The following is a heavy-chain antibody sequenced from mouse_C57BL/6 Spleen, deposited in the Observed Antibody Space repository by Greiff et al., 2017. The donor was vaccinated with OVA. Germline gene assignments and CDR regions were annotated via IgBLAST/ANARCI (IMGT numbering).Heavy chain of an antibody. CDR2: IYPRSGNT. D-gene: IGHD2-3*01. CDR1: GYTFTSYG. Sequence: VKVVESGAELARPGASVKLSCKASGYTFTSYGISWVKQRTGQGLEWIGEIYPRSGNTYYNEKFKGKATLTADKSSSTAYMELRSLTSEDSAVYFCASRGPYDGYWFAYWGQGTLVTVSA. J-gene: IGHJ3*01. V-gene: IGHV1-81*01. CDR3: ASRGPYDGYWFAY.